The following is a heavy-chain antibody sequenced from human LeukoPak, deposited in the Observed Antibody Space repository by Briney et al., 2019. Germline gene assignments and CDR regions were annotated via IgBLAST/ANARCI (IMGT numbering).Heavy chain of an antibody. CDR3: ARDLRVVGATREGGHDAFDI. CDR2: IYYSGST. CDR1: GGSISSSYY. V-gene: IGHV4-39*07. Sequence: SETLSLTCTVSGGSISSSYYWGWIRQPPGKGLEWIGSIYYSGSTYYNPSLKSRVTISVDTSKNQFSLKLSSVTAADTAVYYCARDLRVVGATREGGHDAFDIWGQGTMVTVSS. J-gene: IGHJ3*02. D-gene: IGHD1-26*01.